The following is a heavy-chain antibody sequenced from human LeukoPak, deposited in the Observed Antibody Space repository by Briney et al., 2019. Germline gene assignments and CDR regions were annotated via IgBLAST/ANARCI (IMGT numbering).Heavy chain of an antibody. V-gene: IGHV4-59*01. CDR2: IYVSVNT. Sequence: SETLSLTCSVSGDSISEYYWSWIRQPPGEGLECIVYIYVSVNTNYNPSLKSRVTLSLDTSKNQFSLKMTSVPAADTALYYCARDHGWSGFNWFDPWGQGTLVTVSS. CDR1: GDSISEYY. CDR3: ARDHGWSGFNWFDP. J-gene: IGHJ5*02. D-gene: IGHD3-3*01.